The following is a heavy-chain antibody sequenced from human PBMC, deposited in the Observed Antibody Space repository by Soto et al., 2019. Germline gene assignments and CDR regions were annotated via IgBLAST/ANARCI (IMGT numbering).Heavy chain of an antibody. CDR2: IYDSGST. CDR1: FDSISLYY. CDR3: ASTKKRAAASLDY. J-gene: IGHJ4*02. V-gene: IGHV4-59*13. D-gene: IGHD6-13*01. Sequence: QVQLHESGPGLVKPSETLSLTCSVSFDSISLYYWSWIRQPPGKGLEWIGYIYDSGSTTYNPSLKSRVTNTMETSKRQCTRNVTSLPAADTAVYYCASTKKRAAASLDYWGQGALVTVSS.